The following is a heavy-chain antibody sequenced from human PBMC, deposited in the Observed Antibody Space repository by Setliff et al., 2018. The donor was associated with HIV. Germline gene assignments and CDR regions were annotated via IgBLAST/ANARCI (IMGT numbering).Heavy chain of an antibody. CDR1: GYTFTSYA. J-gene: IGHJ3*02. D-gene: IGHD3-9*01. CDR3: ARDPAMYYDILTGPEAFDI. V-gene: IGHV7-4-1*02. Sequence: ASVKVSCKASGYTFTSYAMNWVRQAPGQGLEWMGWINTYTGNPTYAQDFTGRLVFSLDTSVSTAYLQISSLKAEDTAVYYCARDPAMYYDILTGPEAFDIWGQGTMVTVSS. CDR2: INTYTGNP.